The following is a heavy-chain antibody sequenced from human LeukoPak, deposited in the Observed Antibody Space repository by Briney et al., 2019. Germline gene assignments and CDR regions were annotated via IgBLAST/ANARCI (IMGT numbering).Heavy chain of an antibody. CDR2: ISYTGST. J-gene: IGHJ6*03. CDR3: ARLQSANHDNGYYTGGFYYMDV. CDR1: GGSMSNNY. V-gene: IGHV4-59*08. D-gene: IGHD4-17*01. Sequence: SETLSLTCSVSGGSMSNNYWGWMRQRPGRGLEWIGYISYTGSTSYTPSLKSRVSIFLETPRNQFSLEVSSVIAADTAVYYCARLQSANHDNGYYTGGFYYMDVWGKGTTVTVSS.